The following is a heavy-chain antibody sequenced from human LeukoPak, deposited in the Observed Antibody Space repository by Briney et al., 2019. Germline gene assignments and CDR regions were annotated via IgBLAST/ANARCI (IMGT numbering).Heavy chain of an antibody. CDR1: GFTFSSYA. V-gene: IGHV3-30-3*01. D-gene: IGHD4-11*01. Sequence: GRSLRLSCAASGFTFSSYAMHWVRQAPGKGLEWVAVISYDGSNKYYADSVKGRSTISRDNSKNTLYLQMNSLRAEDTAVYYCARGNIYSNYVYYYYGMDVWGQGTTVTVSS. CDR2: ISYDGSNK. J-gene: IGHJ6*02. CDR3: ARGNIYSNYVYYYYGMDV.